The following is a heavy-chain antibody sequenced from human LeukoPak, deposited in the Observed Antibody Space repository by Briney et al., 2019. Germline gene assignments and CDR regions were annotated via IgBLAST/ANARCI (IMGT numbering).Heavy chain of an antibody. Sequence: PGGSLRLSCAASGFTFSSYGMHWVRQAPGKGLEWVAVISYDGSNKYYADSVKGRFTISRDNSKKTLYLQMNSLRAEDTAVYYCAKDVSPLRYFGWLPSDWGQGSLVTVSS. V-gene: IGHV3-30*18. CDR2: ISYDGSNK. D-gene: IGHD3-9*01. CDR3: AKDVSPLRYFGWLPSD. CDR1: GFTFSSYG. J-gene: IGHJ4*02.